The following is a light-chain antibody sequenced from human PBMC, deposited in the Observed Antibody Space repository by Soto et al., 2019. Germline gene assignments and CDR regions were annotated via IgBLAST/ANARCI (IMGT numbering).Light chain of an antibody. CDR2: AAS. CDR3: QKYSSVIT. Sequence: EIQMTQSPSSLSASVGDRVTITCRASQGISSDLAWYQKKLGKVPKLLIYAASTLLSGVPSRFSGSGSGTDFTLTISSLQAEDVATYYCQKYSSVITFGQGTRLEIK. J-gene: IGKJ5*01. CDR1: QGISSD. V-gene: IGKV1-27*01.